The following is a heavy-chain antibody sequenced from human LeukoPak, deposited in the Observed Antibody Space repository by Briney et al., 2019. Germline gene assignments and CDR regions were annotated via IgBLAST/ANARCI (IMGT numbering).Heavy chain of an antibody. Sequence: ASVKVSCKASGYTFTSYYMHWVRQAPGQGLEWMGMINPSGGSTSYAQKFQGRVTMTRDTSTSTVYMELSSLRSEDMAVYYCAREGHWGSGLDYWGQGTLVTVSS. V-gene: IGHV1-46*01. CDR2: INPSGGST. J-gene: IGHJ4*02. CDR3: AREGHWGSGLDY. D-gene: IGHD7-27*01. CDR1: GYTFTSYY.